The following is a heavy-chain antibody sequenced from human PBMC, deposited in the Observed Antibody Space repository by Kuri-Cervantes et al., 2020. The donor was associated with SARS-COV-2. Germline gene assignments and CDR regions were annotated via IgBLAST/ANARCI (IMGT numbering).Heavy chain of an antibody. V-gene: IGHV4-39*07. J-gene: IGHJ5*02. CDR3: ARDRGRIAAAGIGWFDP. D-gene: IGHD6-13*01. Sequence: GSLRLSCTVSGGSISSSSYYWGWIRQSPGKGLEWIGSIYYSANTLYNSSRKSRLTISVDTSKKQFSLTLSSVTAADTAVYYCARDRGRIAAAGIGWFDPWGQGTLVTVSS. CDR2: IYYSANT. CDR1: GGSISSSSYY.